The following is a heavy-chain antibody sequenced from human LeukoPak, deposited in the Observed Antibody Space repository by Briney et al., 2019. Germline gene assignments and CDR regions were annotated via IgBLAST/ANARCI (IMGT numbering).Heavy chain of an antibody. Sequence: PSETLSLTCAVYGGSFSGYYWSWIRQPPGKGLEWIGEINHSGSTNYNPSLKSRVTISVDTSKNQLSLKLSSVTAADTAVYYCASLGDIVVVPAATTRSNWFDPWGQGTLVTVSS. CDR2: INHSGST. V-gene: IGHV4-34*01. CDR1: GGSFSGYY. J-gene: IGHJ5*02. D-gene: IGHD2-2*01. CDR3: ASLGDIVVVPAATTRSNWFDP.